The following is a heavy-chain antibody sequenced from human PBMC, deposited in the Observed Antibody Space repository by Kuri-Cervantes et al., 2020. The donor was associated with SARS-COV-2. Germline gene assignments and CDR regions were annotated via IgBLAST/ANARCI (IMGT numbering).Heavy chain of an antibody. CDR2: ISWDGGST. J-gene: IGHJ6*03. V-gene: IGHV3-43*01. CDR3: ARQQLALYYYYYMDV. D-gene: IGHD6-13*01. Sequence: GGSLRLSCAASGFTFDDYTMHWVRQAPGKGLEWVSLISWDGGSTYYADSVKGRFTISRDNAKNSLYLQMNSLRAEDTALYYRARQQLALYYYYYMDVWGKGTTVTVSS. CDR1: GFTFDDYT.